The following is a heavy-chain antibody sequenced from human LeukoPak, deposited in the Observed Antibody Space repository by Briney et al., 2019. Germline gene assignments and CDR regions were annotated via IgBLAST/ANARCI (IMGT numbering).Heavy chain of an antibody. CDR3: ARDQLEPSRWFDY. V-gene: IGHV3-74*01. Sequence: QAGGSLRLSCAASGFTFSTYWMHWVHRAPGKGLVWVSRMNNDGSIRDYADSVKGRFTISRDNAKNTLYLQMNSLRVEDTAVYYCARDQLEPSRWFDYWGQGTLVTVSS. CDR1: GFTFSTYW. D-gene: IGHD1-1*01. CDR2: MNNDGSIR. J-gene: IGHJ4*02.